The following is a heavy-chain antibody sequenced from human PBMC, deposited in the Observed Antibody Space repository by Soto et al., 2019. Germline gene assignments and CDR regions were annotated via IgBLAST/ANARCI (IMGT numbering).Heavy chain of an antibody. J-gene: IGHJ4*02. CDR1: GGSISSSSSY. Sequence: QLQLQESGPGLVKPSETLFLTCTVSGGSISSSSSYWGWIRQPPGKGLEWIGSIYSSGSTYYNPSLKSRVTISVDTSKNEFSLKLSSVTAADTAVYYCASRSGWYWGEDYWGQGTLVTVAS. D-gene: IGHD6-19*01. V-gene: IGHV4-39*01. CDR3: ASRSGWYWGEDY. CDR2: IYSSGST.